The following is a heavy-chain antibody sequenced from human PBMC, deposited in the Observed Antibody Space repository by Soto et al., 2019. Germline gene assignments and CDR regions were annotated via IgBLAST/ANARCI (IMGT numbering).Heavy chain of an antibody. Sequence: ASVKVSCKASGYTFTSYGISWVRQAPGQGLEWMGWISAYNGNTNYAQKLQGRVTMTTDTSTSTAYMELRSLRSDDTAVYYCARDDVWQRGMSYFDFCGQGTLVTVSS. CDR2: ISAYNGNT. D-gene: IGHD3-16*01. J-gene: IGHJ4*02. CDR3: ARDDVWQRGMSYFDF. CDR1: GYTFTSYG. V-gene: IGHV1-18*01.